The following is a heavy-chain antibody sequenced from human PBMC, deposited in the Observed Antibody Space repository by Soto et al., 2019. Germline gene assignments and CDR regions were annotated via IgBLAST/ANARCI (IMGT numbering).Heavy chain of an antibody. V-gene: IGHV3-30*18. CDR3: AKDITIFGVVIVGMDV. Sequence: QVQLVESGGGVVQPGRSLRLSCAASGFTFSSYGMHWVRQAPGKGLEWVAVISYDGSNKYYADSVKGRFTISRDNSENTRYLQKNSLRAEDTAVYYCAKDITIFGVVIVGMDVWGQGTTVTVSS. CDR1: GFTFSSYG. D-gene: IGHD3-3*01. CDR2: ISYDGSNK. J-gene: IGHJ6*02.